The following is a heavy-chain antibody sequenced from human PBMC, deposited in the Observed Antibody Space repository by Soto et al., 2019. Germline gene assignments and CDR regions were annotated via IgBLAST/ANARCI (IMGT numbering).Heavy chain of an antibody. D-gene: IGHD3-3*01. CDR3: ARQYYDFWRRRYYYYYVVDV. CDR2: ISYDGSNN. CDR1: GCTFSSYA. V-gene: IGHV3-30-3*01. Sequence: GGPLRLSCAASGCTFSSYAGRWVRQAPGKGLEWVAVISYDGSNNYYAASVKGRFTISRENSKNTLYLQMNSLRAEDTAVYYCARQYYDFWRRRYYYYYVVDVGDQGITVTVS. J-gene: IGHJ6*02.